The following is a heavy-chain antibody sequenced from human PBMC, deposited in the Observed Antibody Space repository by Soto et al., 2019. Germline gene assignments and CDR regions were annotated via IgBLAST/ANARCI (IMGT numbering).Heavy chain of an antibody. D-gene: IGHD3-22*01. Sequence: EVQLVASGGGLVQPGGSLRLSCAASGFTVSSNCMSWVRQAPGKGLGWVSVIYSGGTTYYADSVKGRFTISTDNSKTTLYLQMNSLRAEDTAVYYCARNGDSSDYRGWFDPWGQGPLVTVSS. CDR2: IYSGGTT. J-gene: IGHJ5*02. V-gene: IGHV3-66*01. CDR3: ARNGDSSDYRGWFDP. CDR1: GFTVSSNC.